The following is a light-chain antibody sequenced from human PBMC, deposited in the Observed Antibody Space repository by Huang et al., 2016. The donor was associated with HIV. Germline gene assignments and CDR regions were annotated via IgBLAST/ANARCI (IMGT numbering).Light chain of an antibody. J-gene: IGKJ1*01. CDR2: DTS. V-gene: IGKV3-11*01. Sequence: EIVLTQSPATLYLSPGERATLSCRASQSVSSDLAWYQQKPGQAPRLRIYDTSSRATGLPARFRGSGSGTDFTLTISSLEPEDFAVYYCQQRSNWPPWTFGQGTKVEIK. CDR3: QQRSNWPPWT. CDR1: QSVSSD.